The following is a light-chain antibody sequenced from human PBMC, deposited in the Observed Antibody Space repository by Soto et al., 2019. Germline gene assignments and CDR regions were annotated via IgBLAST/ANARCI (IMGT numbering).Light chain of an antibody. CDR3: QKYNSVPRT. CDR1: QGINNY. CDR2: AAS. Sequence: DIRMTQSPPSLSASVGDKITITCRASQGINNYLAGYQKKPGEVPKLLIYAASTLQSGVSSRFSGSGSGTVFTLTINSLQPEDGGSYYCQKYNSVPRTFGQGTKVDIK. V-gene: IGKV1-27*01. J-gene: IGKJ1*01.